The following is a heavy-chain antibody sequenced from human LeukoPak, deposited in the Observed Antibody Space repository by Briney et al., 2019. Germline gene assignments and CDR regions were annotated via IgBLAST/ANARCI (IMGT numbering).Heavy chain of an antibody. D-gene: IGHD1-1*01. J-gene: IGHJ3*02. Sequence: KPGGSLRLSCAASGFTFSDYYMSWIRQAPGKGLEWVSYISSSGSTIYYADSAKGRFTISRDNAKNSLYLQMNSLRAEDTAVYYCARDFNWNEGAFDIWGQGTMVTVSS. V-gene: IGHV3-11*01. CDR2: ISSSGSTI. CDR1: GFTFSDYY. CDR3: ARDFNWNEGAFDI.